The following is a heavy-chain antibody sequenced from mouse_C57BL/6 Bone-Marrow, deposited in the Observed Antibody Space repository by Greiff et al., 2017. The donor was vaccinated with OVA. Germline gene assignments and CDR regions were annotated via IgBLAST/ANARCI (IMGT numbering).Heavy chain of an antibody. CDR1: GYAFSSYW. CDR2: IHPGDGDT. V-gene: IGHV1-80*01. D-gene: IGHD2-5*01. J-gene: IGHJ4*01. CDR3: ARAYSSYAMGY. Sequence: VKLQESGAELVKPGASVKISCKASGYAFSSYWMNWVKQRPGKGLEWIGLIHPGDGDTNYNGKFKGKATLTVDKSSSTAYMQLSSLTSEDSAVYFCARAYSSYAMGYWGQRTSVTVST.